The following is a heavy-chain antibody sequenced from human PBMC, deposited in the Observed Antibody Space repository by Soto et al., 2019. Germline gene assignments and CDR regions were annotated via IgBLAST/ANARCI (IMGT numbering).Heavy chain of an antibody. CDR3: AREDDGGHSLDV. V-gene: IGHV4-59*12. J-gene: IGHJ6*02. Sequence: PSETLFLTCTVSGGSISSYYWSWIRQPPGKGLEWIGYIHHSGSILYNPSLKSRVTISVDTSKNQFSLHLTSVTAADTAVYFCAREDDGGHSLDVWGQGTTVTVSS. D-gene: IGHD1-1*01. CDR2: IHHSGSI. CDR1: GGSISSYY.